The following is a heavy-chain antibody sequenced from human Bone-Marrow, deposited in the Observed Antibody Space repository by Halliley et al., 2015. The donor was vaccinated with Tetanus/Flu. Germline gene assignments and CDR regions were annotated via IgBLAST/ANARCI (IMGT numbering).Heavy chain of an antibody. Sequence: TTYSADSVKGRLTISRDNSESTLYLQMHSLRAEDTAVYYCAKSDSIYYYDSSGYDYPFDAFHVWGQGTMVTVSS. CDR3: AKSDSIYYYDSSGYDYPFDAFHV. J-gene: IGHJ3*01. CDR2: TT. D-gene: IGHD3-22*01. V-gene: IGHV3-23*01.